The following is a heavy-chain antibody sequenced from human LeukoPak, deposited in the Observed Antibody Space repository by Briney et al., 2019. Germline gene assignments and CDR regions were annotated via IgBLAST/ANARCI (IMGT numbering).Heavy chain of an antibody. V-gene: IGHV3-23*01. J-gene: IGHJ4*02. D-gene: IGHD3-16*01. Sequence: GGSLRLSCAASGFTFSSYAMSWVRQAPGKGLEWVSAISGSGGSTYYADSVKGRFTISRDTSKNTLYLQMNSLRAEDTAVYYCAKESPRGLRAGGYFDYWGQGTLVTVSS. CDR2: ISGSGGST. CDR3: AKESPRGLRAGGYFDY. CDR1: GFTFSSYA.